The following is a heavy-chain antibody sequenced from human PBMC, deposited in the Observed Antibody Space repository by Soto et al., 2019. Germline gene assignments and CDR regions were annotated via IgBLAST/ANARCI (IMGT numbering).Heavy chain of an antibody. J-gene: IGHJ6*02. Sequence: SETLSLTCTVSGVSISNSYWSWIRQSPEKGLEWIGYIYSSGSTNYNPSLNSRVTISVDTSKNQFSLKLSSLSAADTAVYYCARHSPPFFYGSGPWDVWGQGTTVTVSS. CDR3: ARHSPPFFYGSGPWDV. V-gene: IGHV4-59*08. CDR2: IYSSGST. D-gene: IGHD3-10*01. CDR1: GVSISNSY.